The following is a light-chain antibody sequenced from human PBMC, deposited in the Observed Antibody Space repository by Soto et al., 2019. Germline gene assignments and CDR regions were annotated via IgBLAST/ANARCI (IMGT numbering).Light chain of an antibody. Sequence: DIQMTQSPSSLSASVGDRVTITCRASQSISSYLNLYQQKPGKAPKLLIYAASSLQSGVPSRFSGSGSGTDFTLTISSLQPEDFATYYCQQSYSTPLTFDGGTKVEIK. CDR2: AAS. J-gene: IGKJ4*01. V-gene: IGKV1-39*01. CDR3: QQSYSTPLT. CDR1: QSISSY.